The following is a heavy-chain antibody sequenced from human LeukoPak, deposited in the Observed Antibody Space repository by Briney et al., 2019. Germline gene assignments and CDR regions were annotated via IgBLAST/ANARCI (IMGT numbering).Heavy chain of an antibody. Sequence: GASVKVSCKASGYPFTSYGVTWVRQAPGQGLEWMGWISAYNGNTNYAQKLQGRVTMTTDTSTSTAYMELRSLRSDDTAVYYCARDCSLKGSTSCYHREANAFDIWGQGTMVTVSS. J-gene: IGHJ3*02. CDR3: ARDCSLKGSTSCYHREANAFDI. CDR2: ISAYNGNT. V-gene: IGHV1-18*01. CDR1: GYPFTSYG. D-gene: IGHD2-2*01.